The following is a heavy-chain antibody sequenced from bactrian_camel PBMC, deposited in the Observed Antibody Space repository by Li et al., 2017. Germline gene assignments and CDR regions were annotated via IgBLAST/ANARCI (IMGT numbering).Heavy chain of an antibody. CDR1: GDAASNYL. D-gene: IGHD1*01. V-gene: IGHV3S53*01. J-gene: IGHJ4*01. Sequence: HVQLVESGGGSVQAGGSLTLSCAASGDAASNYLMGWVRQAPGNEREGVAAIDTDGRTAFAASVKGRFTISKDNAKNTVYLQMDSVKLEDSAVYYCAADVREDCVSCYADWDNTALFVRGYHYWGQGTQVTVS. CDR3: AADVREDCVSCYADWDNTALFVRGYHY. CDR2: IDTDGRT.